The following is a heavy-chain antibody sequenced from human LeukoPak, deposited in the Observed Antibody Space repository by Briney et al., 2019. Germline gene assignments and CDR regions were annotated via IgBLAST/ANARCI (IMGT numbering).Heavy chain of an antibody. D-gene: IGHD4-23*01. CDR1: GGTFSSYA. Sequence: SVKVSCKASGGTFSSYAISWVRQAPGQGLEWMGGINTIFGTAKYAQKFQGRVTITADESTSTAYMELSSLRSEDTAVYYCARTTTVVTPWADNDHWGQGTLVTVSS. V-gene: IGHV1-69*13. CDR2: INTIFGTA. CDR3: ARTTTVVTPWADNDH. J-gene: IGHJ4*02.